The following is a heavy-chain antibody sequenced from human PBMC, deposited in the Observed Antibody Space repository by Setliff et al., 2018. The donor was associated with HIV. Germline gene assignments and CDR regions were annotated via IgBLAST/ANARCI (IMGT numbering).Heavy chain of an antibody. CDR3: ARDLGGYCSGGGCYD. CDR1: GLTFSNCG. J-gene: IGHJ4*02. D-gene: IGHD2-15*01. V-gene: IGHV3-48*01. Sequence: GGSLRLSCATSGLTFSNCGMHWVRQAPGKGLEWVAYISSSSSTISYADSVKGRFAISRDNAKNSLYLQINSLRAEDTAVYYCARDLGGYCSGGGCYDWGQGTLVTVSS. CDR2: ISSSSSTI.